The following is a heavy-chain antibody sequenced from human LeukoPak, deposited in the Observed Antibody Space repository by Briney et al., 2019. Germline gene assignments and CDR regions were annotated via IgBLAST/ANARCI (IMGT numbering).Heavy chain of an antibody. Sequence: PSETLSLTCTVSGGSISSSSYYWGWIRQPPGMGLEWIGSIYYSGSTYYNPSLKSRVTISVDTSKNQFSLKLSSVTAADTAVYYCAQTGDYYDSSGYPLRHNFDYWGQGTLVTVSS. V-gene: IGHV4-39*01. CDR2: IYYSGST. CDR1: GGSISSSSYY. D-gene: IGHD3-22*01. CDR3: AQTGDYYDSSGYPLRHNFDY. J-gene: IGHJ4*02.